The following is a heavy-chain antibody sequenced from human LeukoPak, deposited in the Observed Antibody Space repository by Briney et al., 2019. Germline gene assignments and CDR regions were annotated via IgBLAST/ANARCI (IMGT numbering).Heavy chain of an antibody. V-gene: IGHV3-11*01. CDR1: GFTFSDYY. D-gene: IGHD4-11*01. CDR2: ISSSGSTI. CDR3: ARDHYSNTPDYYYYYYGMDV. J-gene: IGHJ6*02. Sequence: PGGSLRLSCAASGFTFSDYYVSWIRQAPGKGLEWVSYISSSGSTIYYADSVKGRFTISRDNAKNSLYLQLNSLRAEDTAVYYCARDHYSNTPDYYYYYYGMDVWGQGTTVTVSS.